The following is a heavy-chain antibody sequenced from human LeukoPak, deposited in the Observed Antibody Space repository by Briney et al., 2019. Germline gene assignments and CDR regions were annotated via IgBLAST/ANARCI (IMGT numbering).Heavy chain of an antibody. CDR3: ARTVSGYHLDY. Sequence: SETLSLTCTVSGGSISTYYWSWIRQPPGKGLEWIGYIYYSGSTGEYNPSLKSRVTMSVDTSKNQFSLKLSSVTAADTAVYYCARTVSGYHLDYWGQGTLVTVSS. V-gene: IGHV4-59*01. CDR2: IYYSGST. CDR1: GGSISTYY. J-gene: IGHJ4*02. D-gene: IGHD3-9*01.